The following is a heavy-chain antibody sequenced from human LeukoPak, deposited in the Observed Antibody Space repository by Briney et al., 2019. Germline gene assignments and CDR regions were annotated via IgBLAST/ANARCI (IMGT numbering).Heavy chain of an antibody. CDR2: ISGSGGST. D-gene: IGHD6-13*01. CDR3: AKAIAAAGYYYYGMDV. J-gene: IGHJ6*02. V-gene: IGHV3-23*01. Sequence: GGSLRLSCAASGFTFSSYAMSWVRQAPGKGLEWVSVISGSGGSTYYADSVKGRFTISRDNSKNTLYLQMNSLRAEDTAVYYCAKAIAAAGYYYYGMDVWGQGTTVTVSS. CDR1: GFTFSSYA.